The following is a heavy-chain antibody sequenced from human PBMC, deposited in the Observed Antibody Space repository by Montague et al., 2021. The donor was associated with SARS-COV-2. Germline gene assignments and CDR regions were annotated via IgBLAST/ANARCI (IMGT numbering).Heavy chain of an antibody. J-gene: IGHJ6*02. CDR2: IYYSGST. CDR3: ARRVTGTTVHYYYYGMDV. CDR1: GGSISSSSYY. D-gene: IGHD1-20*01. Sequence: SETLSLTCTVSGGSISSSSYYWGWIRQPPGKGLEWIGSIYYSGSTYYNPSLKSRVTISVDTSKNQFFLKLSSVTAADTAVYYCARRVTGTTVHYYYYGMDVWGQGTTVTVSS. V-gene: IGHV4-39*01.